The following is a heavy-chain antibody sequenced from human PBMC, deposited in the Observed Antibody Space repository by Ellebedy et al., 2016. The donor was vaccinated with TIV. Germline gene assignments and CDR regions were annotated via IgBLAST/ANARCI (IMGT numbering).Heavy chain of an antibody. D-gene: IGHD1-20*01. CDR3: ARIRVGITGTTPLDY. CDR2: IDWDDDK. Sequence: SGPTLVKPTQTLTLTCTFSGFSLSTSGVGVGWIRQPPGKALEWLARIDWDDDKYYSTSLKTRLTISKDTSKNQVVLTMTNMDPVDTATYYCARIRVGITGTTPLDYWGQGTLVTVSS. V-gene: IGHV2-70*11. CDR1: GFSLSTSGVG. J-gene: IGHJ4*02.